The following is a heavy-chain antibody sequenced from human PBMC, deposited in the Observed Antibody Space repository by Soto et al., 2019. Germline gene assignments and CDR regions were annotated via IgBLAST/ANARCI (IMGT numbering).Heavy chain of an antibody. CDR3: ARDFWSGYNFDY. V-gene: IGHV1-2*02. D-gene: IGHD3-3*01. CDR1: GYTFTGYY. CDR2: INPNSGGT. Sequence: KVSCKASGYTFTGYYMHWVRQAPGQGLEWMGWINPNSGGTNYAQKFQGRVTMTRDTSISTAYMELSRLRSDDTAVYYCARDFWSGYNFDYWGQGTLVTVSS. J-gene: IGHJ4*02.